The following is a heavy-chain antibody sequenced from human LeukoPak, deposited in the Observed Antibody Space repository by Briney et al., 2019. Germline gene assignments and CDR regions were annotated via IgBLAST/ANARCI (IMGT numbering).Heavy chain of an antibody. CDR1: GYTFTSYG. V-gene: IGHV1-18*01. D-gene: IGHD3-22*01. CDR3: ARDPGDLYYYDSSGYRPGDY. CDR2: ISAYNGNT. Sequence: ASVTVSCKASGYTFTSYGISWVRQAPGQGLEWMGWISAYNGNTNYAQKLQGRVTMTTDTSTSTAYMELRSLRSDDTAVYYCARDPGDLYYYDSSGYRPGDYWGQGTLVTVSS. J-gene: IGHJ4*02.